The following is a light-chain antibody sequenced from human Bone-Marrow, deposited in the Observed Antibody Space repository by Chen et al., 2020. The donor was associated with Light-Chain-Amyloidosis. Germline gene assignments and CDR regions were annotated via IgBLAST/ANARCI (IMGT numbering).Light chain of an antibody. V-gene: IGLV3-25*03. J-gene: IGLJ2*01. CDR3: QSADSSGTYEVI. CDR1: DLPTKY. CDR2: RDS. Sequence: SYELTKPPSLSVSPGQTTRLTCSGDDLPTKYAYWYQQKPGQAPVLVIHRDSERPSGISERFSGSSSGTTATLTISGVQTEDEADYHCQSADSSGTYEVIFGGGTKLTVL.